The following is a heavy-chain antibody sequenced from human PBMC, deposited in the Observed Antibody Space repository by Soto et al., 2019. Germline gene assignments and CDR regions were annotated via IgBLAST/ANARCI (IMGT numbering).Heavy chain of an antibody. V-gene: IGHV1-3*01. J-gene: IGHJ4*02. Sequence: ASVKVSCKTSGYIFIKNAIHWVRQAPGQRPEWMGWINVGTDKTKYSEKFQGRVTITTDTSASTAYMELTSLGSEDTALYYCARLEAGVKLDYWGQGTQVTVSS. CDR3: ARLEAGVKLDY. CDR1: GYIFIKNA. CDR2: INVGTDKT.